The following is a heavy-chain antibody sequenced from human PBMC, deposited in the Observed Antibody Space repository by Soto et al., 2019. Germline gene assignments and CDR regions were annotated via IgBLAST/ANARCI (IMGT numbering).Heavy chain of an antibody. CDR1: GGSISSYY. J-gene: IGHJ4*02. CDR2: IYYSGST. D-gene: IGHD3-22*01. Sequence: SETLSLTCTVSGGSISSYYWSWIRQPPGKGLEWIGYIYYSGSTNYNPPLKSRVTISVDTSKNQFSLKLSSVTAADTAVYYCARVSDYYDCSGDYRGFDYWGQGTRVTVSS. CDR3: ARVSDYYDCSGDYRGFDY. V-gene: IGHV4-59*01.